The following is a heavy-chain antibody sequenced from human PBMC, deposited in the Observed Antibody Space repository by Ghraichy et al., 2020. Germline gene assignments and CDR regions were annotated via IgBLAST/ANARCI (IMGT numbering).Heavy chain of an antibody. V-gene: IGHV5-51*01. Sequence: GESLNISCKGSGYSFTSYWIGWVRQMPGKGLEWMGMMYPGDSDIRYSPSFQGQVTISADKSISTAYLQWSSLKASDTAMYYCARHGKITFGHPNYYYGMDVWGQGTTVIVSS. D-gene: IGHD3-16*01. CDR2: MYPGDSDI. CDR3: ARHGKITFGHPNYYYGMDV. CDR1: GYSFTSYW. J-gene: IGHJ6*02.